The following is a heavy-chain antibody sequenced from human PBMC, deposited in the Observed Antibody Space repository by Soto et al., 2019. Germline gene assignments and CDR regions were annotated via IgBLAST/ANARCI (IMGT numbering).Heavy chain of an antibody. V-gene: IGHV3-9*01. CDR1: GFTFDDYA. J-gene: IGHJ4*02. Sequence: GGSLRLSCASSGFTFDDYAMHWVRQAPGKGLEWVSGISWNSGSIGYADSVKGRFTISRDNAKNSLYLQMNSLRAEDTALYYCVYSGDSLAVLQDYWGQGTLVTVSS. D-gene: IGHD4-17*01. CDR3: VYSGDSLAVLQDY. CDR2: ISWNSGSI.